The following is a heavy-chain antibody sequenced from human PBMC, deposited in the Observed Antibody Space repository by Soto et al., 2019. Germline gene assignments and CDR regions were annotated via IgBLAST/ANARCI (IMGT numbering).Heavy chain of an antibody. J-gene: IGHJ6*02. CDR2: SIPIFGTA. D-gene: IGHD5-12*01. CDR3: ARGRGYSGDDHYYYFDMDV. Sequence: GASVKVSCKASGGTFNNYPITWVRQAPGEGLEWMGGSIPIFGTANYAQKFQGRVTISMDESTSTAYMELSSLRSEDTPVYYCARGRGYSGDDHYYYFDMDVWGQGTTVTGSS. CDR1: GGTFNNYP. V-gene: IGHV1-69*05.